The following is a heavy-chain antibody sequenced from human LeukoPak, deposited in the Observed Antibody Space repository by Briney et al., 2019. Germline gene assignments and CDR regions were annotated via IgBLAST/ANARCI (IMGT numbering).Heavy chain of an antibody. CDR3: AKDLGDGYNYGEDY. CDR1: GFTFSSYA. CDR2: ISGSGGST. D-gene: IGHD5-24*01. Sequence: GGSLRLSCAASGFTFSSYAMSWVRQAPGKGLEWVSAISGSGGSTYYADSVKGRFTISRDNSKNTLYLQMNSLRAEDTAVYYCAKDLGDGYNYGEDYWGQGTLVTVSS. J-gene: IGHJ4*02. V-gene: IGHV3-23*01.